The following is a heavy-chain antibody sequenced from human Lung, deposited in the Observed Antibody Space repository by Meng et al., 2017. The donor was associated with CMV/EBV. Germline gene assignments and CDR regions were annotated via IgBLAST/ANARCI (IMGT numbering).Heavy chain of an antibody. CDR2: IPHRGSS. J-gene: IGHJ1*01. Sequence: QGQWRGPGPALWKPSETLSLTCAVSGDSITNHNWWAWVRQPPGKGLEWIGEIPHRGSSAYNPSLKSRVSMSIDRSKNQFSLKLTSVTAADTAVYHCLRRSGGSVWGQGTLVTVSS. CDR3: LRRSGGSV. V-gene: IGHV4-4*02. D-gene: IGHD3-10*01. CDR1: GDSITNHNW.